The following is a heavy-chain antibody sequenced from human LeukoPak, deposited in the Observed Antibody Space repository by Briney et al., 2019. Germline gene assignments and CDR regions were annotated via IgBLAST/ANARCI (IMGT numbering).Heavy chain of an antibody. V-gene: IGHV3-11*04. CDR3: ARKGDLGSWFDP. J-gene: IGHJ5*02. D-gene: IGHD7-27*01. CDR1: GFTFSDYY. CDR2: ISSSGSTI. Sequence: MAGGSLRLSCAASGFTFSDYYMSWIRQAPGKGLEWVSYISSSGSTIYYADSVKGRFTISRDNAKNSLYLQMNSLRAEDTAVYYCARKGDLGSWFDPWGQGTPVTVSS.